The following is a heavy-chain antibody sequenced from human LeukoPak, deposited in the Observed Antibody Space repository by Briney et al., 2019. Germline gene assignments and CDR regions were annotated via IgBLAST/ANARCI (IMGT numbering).Heavy chain of an antibody. CDR2: IEPNNGGT. V-gene: IGHV1-2*02. Sequence: GASVKVSCKTSGFTFTGYYMHWVRQAPGQGLEWMGWIEPNNGGTNYAQKLQGRVTMTTDTSTSTAYMELRSLRSDDTAVYYCARGDFWSGYYPKPVDYWGQGTLVTVSS. CDR1: GFTFTGYY. D-gene: IGHD3-3*01. J-gene: IGHJ4*02. CDR3: ARGDFWSGYYPKPVDY.